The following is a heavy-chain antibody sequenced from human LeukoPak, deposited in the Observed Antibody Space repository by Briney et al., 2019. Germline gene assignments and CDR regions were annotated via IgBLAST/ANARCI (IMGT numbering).Heavy chain of an antibody. D-gene: IGHD3-3*01. J-gene: IGHJ4*02. CDR1: GYTFTGYY. Sequence: GASVKVSCKASGYTFTGYYMHWVRQAPGQGFEWMGWIHPNSGGTNYVQKFQGRVTMTRDTSISTVYMELSSLRSDDTAVYYCAGGGSGLAYWGQGTLVTVSS. CDR3: AGGGSGLAY. V-gene: IGHV1-2*02. CDR2: IHPNSGGT.